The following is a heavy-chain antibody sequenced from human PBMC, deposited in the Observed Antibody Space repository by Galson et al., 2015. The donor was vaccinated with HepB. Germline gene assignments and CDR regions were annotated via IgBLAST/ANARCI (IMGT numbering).Heavy chain of an antibody. CDR3: ARRGKDSDTPRVIDY. V-gene: IGHV5-10-1*01. CDR2: IDPSDTHV. CDR1: GYSFTNYW. J-gene: IGHJ4*02. D-gene: IGHD5-18*01. Sequence: QSGAEVKKPGESLRISCKGSGYSFTNYWINWVRQMPGKGLEWIGRIDPSDTHVNYSPSFQGHVTISADKSITTAYLQWSSLKASDTAFYYCARRGKDSDTPRVIDYWGQGTLVTVSS.